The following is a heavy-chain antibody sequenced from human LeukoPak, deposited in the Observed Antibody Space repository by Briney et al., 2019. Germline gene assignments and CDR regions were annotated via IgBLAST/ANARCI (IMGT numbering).Heavy chain of an antibody. V-gene: IGHV3-15*01. J-gene: IGHJ6*03. CDR2: IKSKADGGRT. CDR3: STESEYYYLYYMDV. Sequence: GGSLRLSCEVSGLTVTNAWMNWVRQAPGKGLEWVGRIKSKADGGRTYYAAPVKGRFAISRDDSKNILYLQMNSLKTEDTGVYYCSTESEYYYLYYMDVWGKGTTVIISS. CDR1: GLTVTNAW.